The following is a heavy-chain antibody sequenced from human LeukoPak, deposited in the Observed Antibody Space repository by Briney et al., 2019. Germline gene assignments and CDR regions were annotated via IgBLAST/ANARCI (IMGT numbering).Heavy chain of an antibody. CDR3: ARDLERVRGYGGIDY. D-gene: IGHD4-23*01. J-gene: IGHJ4*02. V-gene: IGHV3-74*01. CDR1: GFTFSSYW. Sequence: GGSLRLSCAASGFTFSSYWMHWVRQAPGKGLAWVSRINSDGSSTSYADSVKGRFTISRDNAKNTLYLQMNSLRADDTAVYYCARDLERVRGYGGIDYWGQGTLVTVSS. CDR2: INSDGSST.